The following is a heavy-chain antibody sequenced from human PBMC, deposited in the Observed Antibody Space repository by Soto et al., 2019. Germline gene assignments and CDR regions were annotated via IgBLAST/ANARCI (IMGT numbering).Heavy chain of an antibody. V-gene: IGHV3-7*03. CDR3: ARELELTHFDY. CDR2: IKQDGSEK. J-gene: IGHJ4*02. D-gene: IGHD1-7*01. CDR1: GFTFSSYW. Sequence: GGSLRLCCSSSGFTFSSYWMSWVRQAPGKGLEWVANIKQDGSEKYYVDSVKGRFTISRDNAKNSLYLQMNSLRAEDTAVYYCARELELTHFDYWGQGTLVTVSS.